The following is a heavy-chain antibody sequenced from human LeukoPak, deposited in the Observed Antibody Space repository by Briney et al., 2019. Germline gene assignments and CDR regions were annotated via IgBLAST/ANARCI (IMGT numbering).Heavy chain of an antibody. Sequence: GGSLRLSCAASGFAFSSCWMHWVRQAPGKGLVWVSRINGDGSSTGYADSVKGRLTISRDNAKNSLYLQMNSLRAEDTAVYYCARDKGDYHTSGSLFVFGGQGTLVTVSS. V-gene: IGHV3-74*01. J-gene: IGHJ4*02. CDR1: GFAFSSCW. CDR2: INGDGSST. D-gene: IGHD3-22*01. CDR3: ARDKGDYHTSGSLFVF.